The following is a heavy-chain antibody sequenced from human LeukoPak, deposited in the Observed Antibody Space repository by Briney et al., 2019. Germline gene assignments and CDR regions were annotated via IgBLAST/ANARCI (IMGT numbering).Heavy chain of an antibody. Sequence: ASVKVSCKASGNXFTGYYMHWVRQAPGQGLEWMGWINPNSGGTNFGQNFQGRVTMTRDTSISTAYMELSRLRSGDTAMYYCARESLLTNYYNRNDGFDIWGQGTMVTVSS. D-gene: IGHD3-9*01. J-gene: IGHJ3*02. CDR1: GNXFTGYY. V-gene: IGHV1-2*02. CDR2: INPNSGGT. CDR3: ARESLLTNYYNRNDGFDI.